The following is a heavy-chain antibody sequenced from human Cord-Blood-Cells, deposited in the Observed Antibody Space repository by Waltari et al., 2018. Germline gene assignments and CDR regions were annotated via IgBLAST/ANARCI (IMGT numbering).Heavy chain of an antibody. CDR1: GFTFRNAW. Sequence: EVQMVESGGGLVQLGGSLRLSSAALGFTFRNAWMSWVRHAPGKGLEWVGRIKSKTDGGTTDYAAPVKGRFTISRDDSKNTLYLQMNSLKTEDTAVYYCTRLYLVGASNDYWGQGTLVTVSS. J-gene: IGHJ4*02. CDR3: TRLYLVGASNDY. CDR2: IKSKTDGGTT. D-gene: IGHD1-26*01. V-gene: IGHV3-15*01.